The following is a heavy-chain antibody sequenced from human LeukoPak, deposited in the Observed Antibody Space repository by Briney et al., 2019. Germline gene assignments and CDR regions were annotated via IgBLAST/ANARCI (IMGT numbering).Heavy chain of an antibody. CDR3: ARVYSSSWQYYYSYYYMDV. Sequence: ASVKVSCKASGYTFTSYDINWVRQATGQGLEWMGWMNPNSGNTGYAQKFQGRVTITRNTSISTAYMELSSLRSEDTAVYYCARVYSSSWQYYYSYYYMDVWGKGTTVTVSS. CDR2: MNPNSGNT. CDR1: GYTFTSYD. D-gene: IGHD6-13*01. V-gene: IGHV1-8*03. J-gene: IGHJ6*03.